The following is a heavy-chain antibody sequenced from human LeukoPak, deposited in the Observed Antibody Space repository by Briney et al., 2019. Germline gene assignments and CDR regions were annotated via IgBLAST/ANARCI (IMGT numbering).Heavy chain of an antibody. D-gene: IGHD2-2*03. CDR1: GGSISPYY. CDR2: IYYSGST. J-gene: IGHJ5*02. V-gene: IGHV4-59*01. Sequence: PSETLSLTCTVSGGSISPYYWSWIRQPPRKGLEWIGNIYYSGSTRYNSSLKSRVTISVDTSKNQFSLKLSSVTAADTAVYYCARDLDGYCSSTSCSGWFDPWGQGTLVTVSS. CDR3: ARDLDGYCSSTSCSGWFDP.